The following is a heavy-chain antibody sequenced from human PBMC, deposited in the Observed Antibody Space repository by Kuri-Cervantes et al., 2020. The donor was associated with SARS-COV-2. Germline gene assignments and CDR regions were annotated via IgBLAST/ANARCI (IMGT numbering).Heavy chain of an antibody. CDR2: IYHSGST. V-gene: IGHV4-38-2*01. CDR1: GYSISSGYY. CDR3: ARSPDLWWFDP. D-gene: IGHD3-3*01. Sequence: GSLRLSCAVSGYSISSGYYWGWLRQPPGKGLEWIGSIYHSGSTYYNPSLKSRVTISVDTSKNQFSLKLSSVTAADTAVYYCARSPDLWWFDPWGQGTLVTVSS. J-gene: IGHJ5*02.